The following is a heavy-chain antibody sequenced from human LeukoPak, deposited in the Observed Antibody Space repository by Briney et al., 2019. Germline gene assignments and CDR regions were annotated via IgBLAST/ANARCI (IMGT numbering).Heavy chain of an antibody. Sequence: RGSLRLSCAASGFTFSSYEMNWVRQAPGKGLEWVSYISSSGSTIYYADSVKGRFTISRDNAKNSLYLQMNSLRAEDTAVYYCARELDYCSSTSCYAGDFDYWGQGTLVTVSS. D-gene: IGHD2-2*01. V-gene: IGHV3-48*03. CDR2: ISSSGSTI. CDR3: ARELDYCSSTSCYAGDFDY. J-gene: IGHJ4*02. CDR1: GFTFSSYE.